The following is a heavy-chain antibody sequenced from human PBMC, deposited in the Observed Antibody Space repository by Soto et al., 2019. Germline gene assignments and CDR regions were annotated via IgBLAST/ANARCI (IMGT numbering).Heavy chain of an antibody. V-gene: IGHV4-59*01. Sequence: QVQLQESGPGLVKPSETLSLTCTVSGGSISSYYWSWIRQPPGKGLEWIGYIYYSGSTNYNPSLKGRVTISVDTSKNQFSLKLSSVTAADTAVYYCAREPAYCGGDCYPANWYFDLWGRGTLVTVSS. CDR1: GGSISSYY. J-gene: IGHJ2*01. D-gene: IGHD2-21*02. CDR3: AREPAYCGGDCYPANWYFDL. CDR2: IYYSGST.